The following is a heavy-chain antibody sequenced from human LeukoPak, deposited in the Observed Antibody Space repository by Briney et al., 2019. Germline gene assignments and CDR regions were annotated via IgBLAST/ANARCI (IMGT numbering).Heavy chain of an antibody. CDR1: GFTFSSYS. CDR3: ARDLQELLGAFDI. CDR2: ISSSSSYI. J-gene: IGHJ3*02. V-gene: IGHV3-21*01. Sequence: PGGSLRLSCAASGFTFSSYSMNWVRQAPGKGLEWVSSISSSSSYIYYADSVKGRFTISRDNAKNSLYLQMNSLRAEDTAVYYCARDLQELLGAFDIWGQGTMVTVSS. D-gene: IGHD1-7*01.